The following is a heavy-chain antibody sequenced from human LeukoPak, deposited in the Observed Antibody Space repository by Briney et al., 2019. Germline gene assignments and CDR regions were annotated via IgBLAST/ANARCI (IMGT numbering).Heavy chain of an antibody. CDR3: ARDGTKELPFDY. J-gene: IGHJ4*02. Sequence: SETLSLTCTVSGGSFGTYYWTWVRQSAGKGLEWIGRLSPSGTTNYNPSLKSRVTMSVDTSKNQFSLKLSSVTAADTAVYYCARDGTKELPFDYWGQGTLVTVSS. CDR1: GGSFGTYY. CDR2: LSPSGTT. D-gene: IGHD1-7*01. V-gene: IGHV4-4*07.